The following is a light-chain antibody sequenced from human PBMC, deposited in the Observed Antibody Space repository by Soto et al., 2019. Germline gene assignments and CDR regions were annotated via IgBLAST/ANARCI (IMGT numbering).Light chain of an antibody. CDR1: ESVSSN. J-gene: IGKJ1*01. CDR3: QQYNNWCT. Sequence: EIVMTQSPVTLSMSPGERATLSCRAGESVSSNLAWYQQKPGQAPRLLIYGASTRATGIPARFTGSGSGTEFTLTMSWQQFDDSAVYYCQQYNNWCTFGQGTKVEIK. V-gene: IGKV3-15*01. CDR2: GAS.